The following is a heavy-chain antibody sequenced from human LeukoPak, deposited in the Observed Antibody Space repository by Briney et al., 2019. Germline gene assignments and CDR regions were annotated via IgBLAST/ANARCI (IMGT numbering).Heavy chain of an antibody. Sequence: PGGSLRLSCAASGFTFDDYGMNWVRQAPGKGGEGVSGINWNGGSTGYANSGKGRFTISRDNAKNSLYLQMNSLRAEDTALYYCAREGPDIVVVPAAPLAYWGQGTLVTVSS. V-gene: IGHV3-20*04. CDR2: INWNGGST. D-gene: IGHD2-2*01. CDR3: AREGPDIVVVPAAPLAY. J-gene: IGHJ4*02. CDR1: GFTFDDYG.